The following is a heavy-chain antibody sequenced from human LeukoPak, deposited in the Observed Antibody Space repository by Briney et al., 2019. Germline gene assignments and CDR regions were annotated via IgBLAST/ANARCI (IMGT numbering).Heavy chain of an antibody. Sequence: PSETLSLTCAVSGGSISSGGYSWSWIRQPPGKGLEWIGYIYHSGSTYYNPSLKSRVTISVDRSKNQFSLKLSSVTAADTAVYYCARRPDYYYYGMDVWGQGTTVTVSS. CDR2: IYHSGST. CDR3: ARRPDYYYYGMDV. J-gene: IGHJ6*02. CDR1: GGSISSGGYS. V-gene: IGHV4-30-2*02.